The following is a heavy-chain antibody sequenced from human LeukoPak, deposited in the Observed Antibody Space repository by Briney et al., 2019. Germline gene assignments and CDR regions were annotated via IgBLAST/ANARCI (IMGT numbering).Heavy chain of an antibody. CDR3: ASQKGSGYDLNFDY. CDR1: GYTFTRYY. Sequence: ASVKVSCKASGYTFTRYYMHWVRQAPGQGLEWMGRINPNSGGTNYAQKFQGRVTMTRDTSISTAYMELSRLRSDDTAVYYCASQKGSGYDLNFDYWGQGTLVTVSS. J-gene: IGHJ4*02. D-gene: IGHD3-3*01. V-gene: IGHV1-2*06. CDR2: INPNSGGT.